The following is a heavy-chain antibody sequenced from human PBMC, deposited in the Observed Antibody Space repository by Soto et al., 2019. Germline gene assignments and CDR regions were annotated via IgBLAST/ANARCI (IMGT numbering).Heavy chain of an antibody. CDR1: GGSISSFY. CDR2: IFYSGST. J-gene: IGHJ4*02. V-gene: IGHV4-59*01. D-gene: IGHD6-13*01. CDR3: ARGGLAAYFDY. Sequence: PSETLSLTCTVSGGSISSFYWSWIRQPPGKGLEWFGYIFYSGSTNYNPSLKSRVTISLDTSKNHFSLKLSSVTAADTAVYYCARGGLAAYFDYWGQGTLVTVS.